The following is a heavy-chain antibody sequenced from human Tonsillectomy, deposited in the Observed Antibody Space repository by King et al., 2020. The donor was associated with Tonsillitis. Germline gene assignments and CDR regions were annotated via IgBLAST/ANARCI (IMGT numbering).Heavy chain of an antibody. CDR2: IYRGGRP. Sequence: DVQLVESGGGLVQPGGSLRLSCAASGFTVSSNYMSWVRQAPGKGLEWVSVIYRGGRPYSADSVKGRFTISRDTSKNPLYLQMNSLRAEDTAVSSCARGPTVTTHHYYYYRDVWGKGTTVTVSS. CDR3: ARGPTVTTHHYYYYRDV. V-gene: IGHV3-66*01. CDR1: GFTVSSNY. D-gene: IGHD4-11*01. J-gene: IGHJ6*03.